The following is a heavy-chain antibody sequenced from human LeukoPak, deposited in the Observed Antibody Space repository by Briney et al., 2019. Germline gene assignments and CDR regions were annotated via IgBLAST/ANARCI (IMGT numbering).Heavy chain of an antibody. CDR3: ARQRGIFGVLISRKHSYYYYYMDV. V-gene: IGHV5-51*01. D-gene: IGHD3-3*01. CDR2: IYPGDSDT. CDR1: GYSFTSYW. Sequence: GESLKISSKGSGYSFTSYWIGWVRPMPGKGLEWMGIIYPGDSDTRYSPSFQGQVTISSDKSISTAYLQWSSLKASYTAMYYCARQRGIFGVLISRKHSYYYYYMDVWGKGTTVTVSS. J-gene: IGHJ6*03.